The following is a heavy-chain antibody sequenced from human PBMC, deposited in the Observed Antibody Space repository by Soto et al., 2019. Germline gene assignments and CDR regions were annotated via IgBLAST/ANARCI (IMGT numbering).Heavy chain of an antibody. CDR3: AADAYCSSNTCPGALDI. J-gene: IGHJ3*02. Sequence: EVQLVESGGGLVKPGGSLRLSCAASGFTFSHVWMTWVRQAPGKGLEWVGRIKRQSDGGTAASAAPVKGRFTISRDDLKATLYLQMNSLEIEDTAVYYCAADAYCSSNTCPGALDIWGRGTMVTVSS. CDR2: IKRQSDGGTA. V-gene: IGHV3-15*01. D-gene: IGHD2-2*01. CDR1: GFTFSHVW.